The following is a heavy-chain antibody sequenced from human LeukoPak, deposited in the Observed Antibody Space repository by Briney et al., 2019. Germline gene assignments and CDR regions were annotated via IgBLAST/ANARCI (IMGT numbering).Heavy chain of an antibody. Sequence: PGGSLRLSCAASGLTFSSYWMYWVRQAPGKGLLWVSRIKTDGSSTGYADSVKGRFTISRDNAKNTLYLQMNSPRAEDTAVYYCARESGAAAPGLWGQGTLVTVSS. D-gene: IGHD6-13*01. CDR2: IKTDGSST. CDR3: ARESGAAAPGL. V-gene: IGHV3-74*01. J-gene: IGHJ4*02. CDR1: GLTFSSYW.